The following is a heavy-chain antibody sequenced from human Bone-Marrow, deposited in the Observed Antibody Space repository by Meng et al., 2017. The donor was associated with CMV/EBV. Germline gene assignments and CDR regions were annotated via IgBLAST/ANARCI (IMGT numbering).Heavy chain of an antibody. V-gene: IGHV1-69*01. Sequence: QVQLVQSGAGVKKPGSSVKVFCKASGITFTSYSITWVRQAPGQGLECMGGIIPVFGTVNYAQKFQGRVTITADESTNTAFMELTSLTSEDTALYYCARWTWLAWYLCDYWGQGTLVTVSS. CDR1: GITFTSYS. CDR3: ARWTWLAWYLCDY. CDR2: IIPVFGTV. J-gene: IGHJ4*02. D-gene: IGHD6-13*01.